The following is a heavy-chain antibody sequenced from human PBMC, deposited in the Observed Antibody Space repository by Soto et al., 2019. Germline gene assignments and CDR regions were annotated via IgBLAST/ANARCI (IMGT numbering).Heavy chain of an antibody. CDR3: ARDNGDYSELPFH. Sequence: VQLQESGPGLVQPSETLSLTCTVSGDSVSSGSYYWNWIRQPPGKGLEWIGYIYSRGSTNYKPSXXXRXXISLDSSKNQFSLHRNSVTAAYTAVYYCARDNGDYSELPFHWGHGTLVTVSS. CDR1: GDSVSSGSYY. V-gene: IGHV4-61*01. CDR2: IYSRGST. D-gene: IGHD4-17*01. J-gene: IGHJ4*01.